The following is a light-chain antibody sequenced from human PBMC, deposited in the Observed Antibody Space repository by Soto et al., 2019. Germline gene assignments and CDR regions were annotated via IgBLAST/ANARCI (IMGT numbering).Light chain of an antibody. V-gene: IGKV1-9*01. CDR2: AAS. Sequence: DIQLTQSPSFLSASVGDRVTITCRASQGISSYLAWYQHKPGKAPKLLIYAASTLQSGIPSRFSGSGSGSAFTLTITSLQPEDFAAYYCQPYNSYPLTFGGGTKVEIK. CDR3: QPYNSYPLT. CDR1: QGISSY. J-gene: IGKJ4*01.